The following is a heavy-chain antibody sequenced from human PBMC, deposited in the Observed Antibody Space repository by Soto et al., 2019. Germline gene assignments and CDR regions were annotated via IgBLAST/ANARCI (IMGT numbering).Heavy chain of an antibody. CDR2: MYPGDSDT. J-gene: IGHJ4*02. Sequence: GESLKISCKGSGYSFSSYWIGWVRLMPGKGLEYMGIMYPGDSDTRYSPSFQGQVTISADKSISTTYLQWSSLKASDTAIYYCARGNRPTTYYFEYWGQGTLVTVSS. CDR1: GYSFSSYW. CDR3: ARGNRPTTYYFEY. D-gene: IGHD1-1*01. V-gene: IGHV5-51*01.